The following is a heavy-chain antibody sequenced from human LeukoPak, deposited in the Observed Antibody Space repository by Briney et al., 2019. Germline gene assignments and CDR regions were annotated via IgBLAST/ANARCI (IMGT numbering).Heavy chain of an antibody. Sequence: SETLSLTCTVSGGSISSYYWSWIRQPPGKGLEWIGYIYYSGSTNYNPSLKSRVTISIDTSKNQFSLKLNSVTTADTATYYCARGPRVYCSGGSCYEFDYWGQGTLVTVSS. D-gene: IGHD2-15*01. CDR2: IYYSGST. V-gene: IGHV4-59*01. J-gene: IGHJ4*02. CDR3: ARGPRVYCSGGSCYEFDY. CDR1: GGSISSYY.